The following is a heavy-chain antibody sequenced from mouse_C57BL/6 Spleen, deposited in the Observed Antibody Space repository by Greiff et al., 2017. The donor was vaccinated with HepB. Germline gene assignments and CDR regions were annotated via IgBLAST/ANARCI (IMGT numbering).Heavy chain of an antibody. V-gene: IGHV5-6*02. CDR1: GFTFSSYG. D-gene: IGHD1-1*01. CDR3: ARLYDGSSYGSYYFDY. J-gene: IGHJ2*01. CDR2: ISSGGSYT. Sequence: DVKLVESGGDLVKPGGSLKLSCAASGFTFSSYGMSWVRQTPDKRLEWVATISSGGSYTYYPDSVKGRFTISRDNAKNTLYLQMSSLKSEDTAMYYCARLYDGSSYGSYYFDYWGQGTTLTVSS.